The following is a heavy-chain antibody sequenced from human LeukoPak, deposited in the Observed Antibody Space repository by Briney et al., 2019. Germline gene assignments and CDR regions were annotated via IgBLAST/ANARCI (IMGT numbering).Heavy chain of an antibody. V-gene: IGHV1-2*02. CDR1: GYTFTGYY. D-gene: IGHD1-26*01. Sequence: ASVKVSCKASGYTFTGYYLHWVRQAPGQGREWMGWINPNSGGTSYAQKFQGRVTMTRDTSISTAYMELSSLRSDDTAVYYCAREKYSGGYLLDYWGQGTLVTVSS. CDR3: AREKYSGGYLLDY. J-gene: IGHJ4*02. CDR2: INPNSGGT.